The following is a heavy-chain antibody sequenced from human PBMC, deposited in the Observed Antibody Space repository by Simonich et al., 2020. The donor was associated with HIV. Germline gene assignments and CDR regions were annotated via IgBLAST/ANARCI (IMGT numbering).Heavy chain of an antibody. D-gene: IGHD5-18*01. Sequence: EVQLVESGGGLVQPGGSLRLSCAASGFTFSSYWMTWVRQAPGKGLGWEANIRQDGSEKHYVDSGKGRFTISRDNDKNSLYLQMNSLRAEDTAVYYCARDLSGYTYGLAECWGQGALVTVSS. V-gene: IGHV3-7*01. J-gene: IGHJ4*02. CDR2: IRQDGSEK. CDR3: ARDLSGYTYGLAEC. CDR1: GFTFSSYW.